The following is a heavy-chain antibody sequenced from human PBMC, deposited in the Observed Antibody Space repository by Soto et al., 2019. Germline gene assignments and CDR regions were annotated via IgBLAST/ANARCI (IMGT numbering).Heavy chain of an antibody. V-gene: IGHV3-23*01. CDR3: AKDRRAGGNYGFYSDF. CDR1: GFTFSSYG. Sequence: EVQLLESGGGLVQPGGSLTLSCAASGFTFSSYGMTWVRQAPGKGLEWVSFSSATGAGRYYADSVKGRFTISRDNSKNTLYLQMSSLRAGDTAVYYCAKDRRAGGNYGFYSDFWGQGALVIVSS. D-gene: IGHD1-7*01. J-gene: IGHJ4*02. CDR2: SSATGAGR.